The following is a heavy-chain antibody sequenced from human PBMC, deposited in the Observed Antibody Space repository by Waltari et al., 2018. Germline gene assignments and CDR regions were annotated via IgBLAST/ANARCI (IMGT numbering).Heavy chain of an antibody. CDR2: VHRSGRT. CDR3: ARDRGRGLYLDS. Sequence: QLQLQESGPGLVKPSEPLSLTCTVSGDSMGDDLWSWVRQPPGKGLEGIGQVHRSGRTNYSPSFASRVTVSVDTTKNQFSLKLTSAAAADTAIYFCARDRGRGLYLDSWGPGTLVTVSP. V-gene: IGHV4-4*02. CDR1: GDSMGDDL. D-gene: IGHD2-15*01. J-gene: IGHJ5*01.